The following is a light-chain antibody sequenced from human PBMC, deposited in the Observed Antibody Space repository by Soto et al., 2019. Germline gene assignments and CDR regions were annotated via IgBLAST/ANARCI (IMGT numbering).Light chain of an antibody. CDR2: GAS. V-gene: IGKV3-15*01. CDR1: QSVSIS. J-gene: IGKJ5*01. Sequence: ETVMTQSPATLSVSPGETATLSCRASQSVSISLAWYQQKPGQAPRLLIYGASTRATGIPARFSGSGSGTAFTLTSSSLQSEDVALYHCQQYSNWPITFGQGTRLEIK. CDR3: QQYSNWPIT.